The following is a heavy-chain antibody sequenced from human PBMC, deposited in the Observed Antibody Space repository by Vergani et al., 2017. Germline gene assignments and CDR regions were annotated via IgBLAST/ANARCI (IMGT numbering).Heavy chain of an antibody. V-gene: IGHV3-21*01. CDR3: ARDYGSGSYYNTMGEDY. CDR2: ISSSSSYI. J-gene: IGHJ4*02. CDR1: GFTFSSYS. Sequence: EVQLVESGGGLVKPGGSLRLSCAASGFTFSSYSMNWVRQAPGKGLEWVSSISSSSSYIYYADSVKGRFTISRDNAKNSLYLQMNSLRAEDTAVYYCARDYGSGSYYNTMGEDYWGQGTLVTVSS. D-gene: IGHD3-10*01.